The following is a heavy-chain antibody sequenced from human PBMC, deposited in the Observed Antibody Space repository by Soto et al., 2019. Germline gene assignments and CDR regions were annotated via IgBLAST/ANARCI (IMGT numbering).Heavy chain of an antibody. CDR3: AKNIVVVPAARSGGESGSWSWLYAFDI. CDR2: ISGSGGST. D-gene: IGHD2-2*01. CDR1: GFTFSSYA. J-gene: IGHJ3*02. Sequence: GGSLRLSCAASGFTFSSYAMSWVRQAPGKGLEWVSAISGSGGSTYYADSVKGRFTISRDNSKNTLYLQMNSLRAEDTAVYYCAKNIVVVPAARSGGESGSWSWLYAFDIWGQGTMVTVSS. V-gene: IGHV3-23*01.